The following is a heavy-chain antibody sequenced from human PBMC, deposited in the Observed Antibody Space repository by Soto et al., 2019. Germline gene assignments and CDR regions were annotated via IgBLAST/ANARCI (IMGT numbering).Heavy chain of an antibody. Sequence: EVQLVESGGGLVQPGGSLRLSCAASGFMFSSHWMSWVRQAPGKGLEWVANINQDANEKYYVDSVKGRFTISRDNGKNSLYLQLNSLRAEDTAVYYCARDHVTPGIYFDYWGQGNLVTVFS. V-gene: IGHV3-7*04. J-gene: IGHJ4*02. CDR3: ARDHVTPGIYFDY. CDR1: GFMFSSHW. CDR2: INQDANEK. D-gene: IGHD1-20*01.